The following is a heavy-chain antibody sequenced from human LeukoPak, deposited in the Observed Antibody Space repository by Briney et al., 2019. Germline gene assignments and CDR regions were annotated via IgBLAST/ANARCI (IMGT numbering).Heavy chain of an antibody. CDR2: INTDGSST. CDR1: GFTFSSNW. J-gene: IGHJ4*02. Sequence: GGSLRLSCAASGFTFSSNWMHWVRQAPGKGLVWVSRINTDGSSTTYADSVKGRFTISRDNAKNTLFLQMNSLRDDDTAVYYCVRDGVGSTPFDFWGQGTLVTVSS. V-gene: IGHV3-74*01. D-gene: IGHD3-3*01. CDR3: VRDGVGSTPFDF.